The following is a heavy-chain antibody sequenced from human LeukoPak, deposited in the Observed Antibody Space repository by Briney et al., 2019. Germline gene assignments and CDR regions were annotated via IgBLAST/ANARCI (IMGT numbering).Heavy chain of an antibody. CDR3: AREGIDYGGNSVYGL. J-gene: IGHJ4*02. CDR1: GYTFTGYY. V-gene: IGHV1-2*02. D-gene: IGHD4-23*01. Sequence: ASVKVSCKASGYTFTGYYMHWVRQAPGQGLEWMGWINPNSGGTHYAQKFHGRVTMTSDTSINTAYMELSRLRSDDTAVYFCAREGIDYGGNSVYGLWGQGTLVTVSS. CDR2: INPNSGGT.